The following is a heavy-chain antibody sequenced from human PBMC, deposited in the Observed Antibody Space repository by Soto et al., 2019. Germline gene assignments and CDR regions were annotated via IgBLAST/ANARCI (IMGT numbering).Heavy chain of an antibody. CDR2: IYYSGST. CDR3: ARLNGYSYGLYYFDY. CDR1: GGSISSYY. D-gene: IGHD5-18*01. Sequence: SETLSLTCTVSGGSISSYYWSWIRQPPGKGLEWIGYIYYSGSTNYNPSLKSRVTISVDTSKNQFSLKLSSVTAADTAVYYCARLNGYSYGLYYFDYWGQGTLVTVSS. V-gene: IGHV4-59*08. J-gene: IGHJ4*02.